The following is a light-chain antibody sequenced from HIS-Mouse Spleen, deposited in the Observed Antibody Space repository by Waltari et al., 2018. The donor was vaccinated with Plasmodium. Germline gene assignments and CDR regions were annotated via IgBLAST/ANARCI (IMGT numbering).Light chain of an antibody. CDR3: QQYDNLPPL. Sequence: DIQMTQSPSSLSASVGDRVTITCQASQDISNYLNWYQQKPGQAPKLLIYDASNLETGVPSRFSGSRSGTDFTFTISSLQPEVIATYYCQQYDNLPPLFGGGTKVEIK. CDR2: DAS. CDR1: QDISNY. J-gene: IGKJ4*01. V-gene: IGKV1-33*01.